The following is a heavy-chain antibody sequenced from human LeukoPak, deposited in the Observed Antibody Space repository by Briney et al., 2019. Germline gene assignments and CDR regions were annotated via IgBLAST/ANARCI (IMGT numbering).Heavy chain of an antibody. CDR3: ARAPFNYYDSSGYCPDY. Sequence: ASVKVSCKASGYTFTDYYLHWMRQAPGQGLEWMGWINPNSGGTNFAQRFQGRVTMTRDTSISTAYMELSRLRSDDTAVYYCARAPFNYYDSSGYCPDYWGQGTLVTVSS. V-gene: IGHV1-2*02. D-gene: IGHD3-22*01. CDR1: GYTFTDYY. CDR2: INPNSGGT. J-gene: IGHJ4*02.